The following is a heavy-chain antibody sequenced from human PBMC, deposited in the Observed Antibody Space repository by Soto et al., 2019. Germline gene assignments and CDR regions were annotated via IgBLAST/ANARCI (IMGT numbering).Heavy chain of an antibody. Sequence: GGSLRLSCAASGFTFSSYSMNWVRQAPGKGLEWVSSISSSSSYIYYADSVKGRFTISRDNAKNSLYLQMNSLRAEDTAVYYCARGSWVVAATFQHWGQGTLVTVSS. CDR1: GFTFSSYS. CDR3: ARGSWVVAATFQH. CDR2: ISSSSSYI. V-gene: IGHV3-21*01. J-gene: IGHJ1*01. D-gene: IGHD2-15*01.